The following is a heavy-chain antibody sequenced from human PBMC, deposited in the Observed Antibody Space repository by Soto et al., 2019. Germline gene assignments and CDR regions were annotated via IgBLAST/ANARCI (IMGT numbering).Heavy chain of an antibody. Sequence: QVQLVQSGADLKSPGASVKVSCQASGYGFATHDITWVRQTPAQGLERMGFINPNSGNKAYGQKFQGRVTITRNTLIATAYLELSSLTPDDTGIYYWARSHLDLTNVWGTYRHPPYHIDVWGQGTLVTV. CDR1: GYGFATHD. CDR2: INPNSGNK. D-gene: IGHD3-16*02. J-gene: IGHJ4*02. V-gene: IGHV1-8*01. CDR3: ARSHLDLTNVWGTYRHPPYHIDV.